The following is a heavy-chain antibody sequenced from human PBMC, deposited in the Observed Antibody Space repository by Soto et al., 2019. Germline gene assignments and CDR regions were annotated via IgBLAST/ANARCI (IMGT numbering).Heavy chain of an antibody. Sequence: PGGSLRLSCAASGFPVSSNYMTWVRQAPGKGLEWVSVIYSGGTTYYADSVKGRFTISRDNSENTLYLQMNSLRAEDTAVYYCAKVAVAGTDYWGQGTLVTVSS. CDR1: GFPVSSNY. CDR3: AKVAVAGTDY. V-gene: IGHV3-66*01. J-gene: IGHJ4*02. D-gene: IGHD6-19*01. CDR2: IYSGGTT.